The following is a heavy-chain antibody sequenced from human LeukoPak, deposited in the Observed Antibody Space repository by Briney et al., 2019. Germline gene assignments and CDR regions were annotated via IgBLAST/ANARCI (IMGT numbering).Heavy chain of an antibody. J-gene: IGHJ3*02. CDR3: ARVNKRIAVAGLDAFDI. CDR2: INPNSGGT. D-gene: IGHD6-19*01. Sequence: ASVKVSCKASGYTFTGYYMHWVRQVPGQGLEWMGWINPNSGGTNYAQKFQGRVTMTRDTSISTAYMELSRLRSGDTAVYYCARVNKRIAVAGLDAFDIWGQGTMVTVSS. V-gene: IGHV1-2*02. CDR1: GYTFTGYY.